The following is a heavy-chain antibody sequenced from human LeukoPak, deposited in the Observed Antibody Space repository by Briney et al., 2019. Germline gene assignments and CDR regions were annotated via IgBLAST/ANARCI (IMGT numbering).Heavy chain of an antibody. Sequence: PSETLSLTCTVSGDSISSGSYYWGWIRQPPGKGLEWIGSIYYSGSTYYNPSLKSRVTISVDTSKNQFSLKLSSVTAADTAVYYCARKAVVVVAAGKMAFDIWGQGTMVTVSS. V-gene: IGHV4-39*07. CDR2: IYYSGST. CDR1: GDSISSGSYY. J-gene: IGHJ3*02. CDR3: ARKAVVVVAAGKMAFDI. D-gene: IGHD2-15*01.